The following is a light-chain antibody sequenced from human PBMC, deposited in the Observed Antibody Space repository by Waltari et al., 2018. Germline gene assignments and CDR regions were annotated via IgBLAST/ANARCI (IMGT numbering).Light chain of an antibody. CDR2: AAS. V-gene: IGKV1-39*01. CDR1: QSISNY. CDR3: QQSYSAPLT. J-gene: IGKJ4*01. Sequence: DIQMTQSPSSLSASVGDRVTITCRANQSISNYLNWYQQKPGKAPKLLIYAASNMQIGVPARFSGSGSGTDFTLTISSLLPEDFATYYCQQSYSAPLTFGGWTKVEIK.